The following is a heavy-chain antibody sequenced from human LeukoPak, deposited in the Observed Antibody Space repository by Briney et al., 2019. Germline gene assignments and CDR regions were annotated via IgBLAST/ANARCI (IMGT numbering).Heavy chain of an antibody. D-gene: IGHD3-10*01. CDR1: GFTFSNYD. Sequence: GGSLRLSRAASGFTFSNYDMHWVRQVTGKGLEWVSGVDNAGDTYYSDSVRGRFTISRENAKNSLYLQVNSLRAEDTAVYYCTRDGTVIRGLPRRARTFYGMDVWGQGTTVTVSS. J-gene: IGHJ6*02. CDR3: TRDGTVIRGLPRRARTFYGMDV. CDR2: VDNAGDT. V-gene: IGHV3-13*01.